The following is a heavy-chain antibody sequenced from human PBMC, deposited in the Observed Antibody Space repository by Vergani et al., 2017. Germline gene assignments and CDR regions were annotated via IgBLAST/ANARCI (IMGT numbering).Heavy chain of an antibody. D-gene: IGHD4-17*01. CDR1: GYTFTGYY. J-gene: IGHJ4*02. CDR3: ARGSELWTTTVTTFANY. CDR2: INPNSGGT. Sequence: QVQLVQSGAEVKKPGASVKVSCKASGYTFTGYYMHWVRQAPGQGLEWMGWINPNSGGTNYAQKFQGRVTMTRDTSISTDYMELSRLRSDDTAVYYCARGSELWTTTVTTFANYWGQGTLVTVSS. V-gene: IGHV1-2*02.